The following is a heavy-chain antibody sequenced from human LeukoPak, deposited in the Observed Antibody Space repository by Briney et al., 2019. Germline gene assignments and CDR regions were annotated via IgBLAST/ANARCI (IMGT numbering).Heavy chain of an antibody. CDR1: GFTFSTYW. J-gene: IGHJ4*02. V-gene: IGHV3-74*01. CDR3: ARDVQDSRTGGLDF. Sequence: PGGSLRLSCAASGFTFSTYWIHWVRQAPGKGLVWVACISGDGSDTRYADSVRGRFTISRDNAKNTVFLQMNSLRDEDTAVYYCARDVQDSRTGGLDFWGQRTLVTVSS. D-gene: IGHD3-22*01. CDR2: ISGDGSDT.